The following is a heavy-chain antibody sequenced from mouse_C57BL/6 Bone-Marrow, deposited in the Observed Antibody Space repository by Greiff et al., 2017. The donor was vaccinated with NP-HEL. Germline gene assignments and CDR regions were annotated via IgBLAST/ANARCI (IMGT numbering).Heavy chain of an antibody. CDR2: IDPENGDT. D-gene: IGHD2-4*01. CDR1: GFNITDDY. V-gene: IGHV14-4*01. J-gene: IGHJ4*01. Sequence: VQLQESGAELVRPGASVKLSCTASGFNITDDYMHWVKQRPEQGLEWIGWIDPENGDTEYASKFQGKATITADTSSNTAYLQLSSLTSEDTAVYYCTTYDYDVGYAMDYWGQGTSVTVSS. CDR3: TTYDYDVGYAMDY.